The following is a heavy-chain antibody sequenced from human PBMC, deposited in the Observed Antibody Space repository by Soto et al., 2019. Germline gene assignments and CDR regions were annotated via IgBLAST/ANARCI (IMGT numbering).Heavy chain of an antibody. D-gene: IGHD1-26*01. Sequence: LRLSCAVSGFTFDAYAMHWVRQAPGKGLEWVSGISWNSGSIGYADSVKGRFTISRDNAKNSLYLQMNSLRPEDTALYYCAKDMQTRIVGATQYEDYWGQGTLVTVSS. CDR1: GFTFDAYA. V-gene: IGHV3-9*01. CDR3: AKDMQTRIVGATQYEDY. J-gene: IGHJ4*02. CDR2: ISWNSGSI.